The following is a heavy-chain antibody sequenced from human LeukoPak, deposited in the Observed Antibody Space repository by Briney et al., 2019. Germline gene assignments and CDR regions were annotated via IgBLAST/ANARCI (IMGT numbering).Heavy chain of an antibody. CDR3: AHYSSTHGFDY. D-gene: IGHD2-21*01. V-gene: IGHV5-51*01. J-gene: IGHJ4*02. CDR2: IYPGDSDT. CDR1: GYSFTTYW. Sequence: GESLKISCKGSGYSFTTYWIGWVRQMPGKGLACMGIIYPGDSDTRYSPSFQGQVTISADKSITTAYLQWSSLKASDTAMYYCAHYSSTHGFDYWGQGTLVTVSS.